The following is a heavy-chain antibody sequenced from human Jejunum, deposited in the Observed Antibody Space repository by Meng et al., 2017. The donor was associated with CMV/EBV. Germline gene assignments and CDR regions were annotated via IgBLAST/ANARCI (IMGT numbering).Heavy chain of an antibody. D-gene: IGHD4-11*01. V-gene: IGHV3-48*03. J-gene: IGHJ4*02. Sequence: SCAVSGFDFESSEMNWVRRAPGKGLEWVSYISGPGKAIYYADSVRGRFTISRDNAKNSLSLQISGLRAEDTAVYYCARLQWAVFDFLGQGTLVTVSS. CDR2: ISGPGKAI. CDR3: ARLQWAVFDF. CDR1: GFDFESSE.